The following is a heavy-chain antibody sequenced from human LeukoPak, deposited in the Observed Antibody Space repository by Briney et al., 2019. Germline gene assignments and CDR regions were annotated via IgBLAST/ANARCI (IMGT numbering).Heavy chain of an antibody. Sequence: GGSLRLSFAASGFTFSSYSMNWVRQAPGKGLEWVSSISSSSSYIYYADSVEGRFTISRDNAKNSLYLQMNSLRAEDTAVYYCARDGGPDAFDIWGQGTMVTVSS. CDR1: GFTFSSYS. CDR3: ARDGGPDAFDI. V-gene: IGHV3-21*01. J-gene: IGHJ3*02. CDR2: ISSSSSYI. D-gene: IGHD2-15*01.